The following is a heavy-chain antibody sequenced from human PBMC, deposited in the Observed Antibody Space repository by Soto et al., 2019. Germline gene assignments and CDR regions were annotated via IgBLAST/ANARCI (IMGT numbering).Heavy chain of an antibody. CDR3: ASGIVGATTGNY. D-gene: IGHD1-26*01. V-gene: IGHV3-30-3*01. Sequence: GGSLRLSCAASGFTFSSYAMHWVRQAPGKGLEWVAVISYDGSNKYYADSVKGRFTISRDNSKNTLYLQMNSLRAEDTAVYYCASGIVGATTGNYWGQGTLVTVSS. CDR1: GFTFSSYA. CDR2: ISYDGSNK. J-gene: IGHJ4*02.